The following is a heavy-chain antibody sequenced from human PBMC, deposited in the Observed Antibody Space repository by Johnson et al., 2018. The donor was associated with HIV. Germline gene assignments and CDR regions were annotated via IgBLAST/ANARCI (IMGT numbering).Heavy chain of an antibody. CDR2: ISWNSGSI. V-gene: IGHV3-9*01. CDR1: GFTFDDYA. CDR3: AKDGAAAGTVGADAFDI. Sequence: VQLVESGGGLVQPGRSLRLSCAASGFTFDDYAMHWVRQAPGKGLEWVSGISWNSGSIGHADSVKGRFTISRDNSKNTLYLQMNSLRAEDTAVYYCAKDGAAAGTVGADAFDIWGQGTMVTVSS. D-gene: IGHD6-13*01. J-gene: IGHJ3*02.